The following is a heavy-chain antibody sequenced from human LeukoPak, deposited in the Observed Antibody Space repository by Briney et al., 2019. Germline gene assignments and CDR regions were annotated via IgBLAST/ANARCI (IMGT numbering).Heavy chain of an antibody. Sequence: QPEGSLLLCCAASGFTFSSYAMYGVRRAPGKGLERVSFISDSGGRTYYADSVKGRFTISRDNSKNTLFLQMSRLRAEDTGVYYCAESIAANGTVYWGQGNQVTVSS. CDR3: AESIAANGTVY. D-gene: IGHD6-13*01. CDR2: ISDSGGRT. CDR1: GFTFSSYA. V-gene: IGHV3-23*01. J-gene: IGHJ4*02.